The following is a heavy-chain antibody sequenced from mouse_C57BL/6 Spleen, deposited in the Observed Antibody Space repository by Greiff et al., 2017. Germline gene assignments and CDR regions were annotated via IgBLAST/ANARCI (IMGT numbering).Heavy chain of an antibody. J-gene: IGHJ2*01. CDR1: GYAFSSYW. Sequence: QVQLQQSGAELVKPGASVKISCKASGYAFSSYWMNWVKQRPGKGLEWIGKIYPGDGDTNYNEKFKGKATLTADKSSSTAYMQLSSLTSEDSAVYFCARFTTVPYYFDYWGQGTTLTVSS. CDR3: ARFTTVPYYFDY. CDR2: IYPGDGDT. D-gene: IGHD1-1*01. V-gene: IGHV1-80*01.